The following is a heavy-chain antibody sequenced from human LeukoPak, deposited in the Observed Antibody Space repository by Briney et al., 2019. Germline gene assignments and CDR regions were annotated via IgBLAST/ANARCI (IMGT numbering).Heavy chain of an antibody. V-gene: IGHV1-2*02. CDR1: GYTFTGYY. J-gene: IGHJ4*02. CDR3: ARVPNSSGWPYFDY. CDR2: INPNSGGT. Sequence: ASVTVSFKASGYTFTGYYMHWVRQAPGQGLEWMGWINPNSGGTNYAQKFQGRVTMTRDTSISAAYMELSRLRSDDTAVYYCARVPNSSGWPYFDYWGQGTLVTVSS. D-gene: IGHD6-19*01.